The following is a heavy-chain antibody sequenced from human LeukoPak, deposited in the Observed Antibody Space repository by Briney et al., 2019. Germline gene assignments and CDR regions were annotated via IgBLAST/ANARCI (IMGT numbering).Heavy chain of an antibody. CDR1: GFTFSDYY. CDR2: ISSSSSYT. CDR3: ARAMTTVTGFDY. Sequence: GSLRLSCAASGFTFSDYYMSWIRQAPGKGLEWVSYISSSSSYTNYADSVKGRFTISRDNAKNSLYLQMNSLRAEDTAVYYCARAMTTVTGFDYWGQGTLVTVSS. D-gene: IGHD4-17*01. V-gene: IGHV3-11*06. J-gene: IGHJ4*02.